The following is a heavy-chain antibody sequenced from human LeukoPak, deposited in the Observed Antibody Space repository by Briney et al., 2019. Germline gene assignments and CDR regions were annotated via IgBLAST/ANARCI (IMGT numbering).Heavy chain of an antibody. J-gene: IGHJ5*02. Sequence: GGSLRLSCAASGFTFSNYEMNWVRRAPGKGLEWVSYISSSGSIYYADSVKGRFTISRDNAKNSLYLQMNSLRAEDTAIYYCASTNYYDSSGFSNWFDPWGQGTLVTVSS. V-gene: IGHV3-48*03. CDR3: ASTNYYDSSGFSNWFDP. CDR2: ISSSGSI. D-gene: IGHD3-22*01. CDR1: GFTFSNYE.